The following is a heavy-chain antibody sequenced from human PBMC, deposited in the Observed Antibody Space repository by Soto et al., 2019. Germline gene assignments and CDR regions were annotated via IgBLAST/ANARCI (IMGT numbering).Heavy chain of an antibody. D-gene: IGHD2-8*02. CDR1: GFTFSSYA. Sequence: PGGSLRLSCAAAGFTFSSYAMHWVRQAPGKGLEWVAVITYDGSNKYYADSVKGRFTISRDNPKNTLYLQMNSLRAEDTAVYYCARDECTSDRCYFDYWGQGALVTVSS. CDR2: ITYDGSNK. CDR3: ARDECTSDRCYFDY. J-gene: IGHJ4*02. V-gene: IGHV3-30-3*01.